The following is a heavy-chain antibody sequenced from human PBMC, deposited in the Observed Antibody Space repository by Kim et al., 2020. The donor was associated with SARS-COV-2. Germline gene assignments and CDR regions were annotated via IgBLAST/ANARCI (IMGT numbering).Heavy chain of an antibody. Sequence: ASVKVSCKASGYTFTSYAMNWVRQAPRQGLEWMGWINTNTGNPTYAQGFTGRFVFSLDTSVSTAYLPISSLKAEDTAVYYCARDAYPYYDSSGYYLEYFQHWGQGTLVTVSS. CDR1: GYTFTSYA. J-gene: IGHJ1*01. V-gene: IGHV7-4-1*02. CDR2: INTNTGNP. CDR3: ARDAYPYYDSSGYYLEYFQH. D-gene: IGHD3-22*01.